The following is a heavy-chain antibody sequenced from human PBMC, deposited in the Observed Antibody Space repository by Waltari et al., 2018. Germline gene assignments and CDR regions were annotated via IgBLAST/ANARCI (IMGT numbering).Heavy chain of an antibody. D-gene: IGHD3-10*01. Sequence: QVQLVESGGGVVQPGKSLTLSCEVSGISVSSYAMHGVRQAPGKGLEWVTVISFDGKNIYFADSVKGRFTINRDNSKNTLSLQMNSLTPEDTAIYYCARDGHSYFYGSWSDYWGQGTLVTVSS. J-gene: IGHJ4*02. V-gene: IGHV3-30*01. CDR3: ARDGHSYFYGSWSDY. CDR2: ISFDGKNI. CDR1: GISVSSYA.